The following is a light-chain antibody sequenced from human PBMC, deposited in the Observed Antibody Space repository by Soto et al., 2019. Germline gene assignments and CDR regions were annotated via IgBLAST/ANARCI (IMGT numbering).Light chain of an antibody. J-gene: IGLJ1*01. CDR2: SND. Sequence: QSVLTQPPSASGTPGQRVTISCSGSSSNIGRNTVDWYQHLPGTAPKLLIYSNDQRPSGVPDRFSVSKSGTSASLAISGLQSEDEADYYCAAWDDSLNGLVFGTGTKLTVL. CDR1: SSNIGRNT. CDR3: AAWDDSLNGLV. V-gene: IGLV1-44*01.